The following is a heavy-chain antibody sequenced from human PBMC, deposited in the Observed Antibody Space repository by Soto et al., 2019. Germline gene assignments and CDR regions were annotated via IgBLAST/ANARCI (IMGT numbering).Heavy chain of an antibody. Sequence: SETLSLTCAVYGGSFSGYYWSWIRQPPGKGLEWIGEINHSGSTNYNPSLKSRVTISVDTSKNQFSLKLSSVTAADTAVYYCARALLGAAGRRGRKAFDYWGQGTLVTVSS. D-gene: IGHD6-13*01. V-gene: IGHV4-34*01. CDR1: GGSFSGYY. CDR2: INHSGST. CDR3: ARALLGAAGRRGRKAFDY. J-gene: IGHJ4*02.